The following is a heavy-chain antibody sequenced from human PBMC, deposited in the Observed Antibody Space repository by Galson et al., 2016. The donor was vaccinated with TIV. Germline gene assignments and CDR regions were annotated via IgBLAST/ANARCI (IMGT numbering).Heavy chain of an antibody. V-gene: IGHV1-2*02. CDR2: INPNSGGT. Sequence: SVKVSCKASGYTFTGQYMHWVRQAPGQGLEWMGWINPNSGGTNYEQKFQGRVTMTRDTSNTTAYMELSSLRSEDSAVYYCARTLPCGGDCYFFDYWGRGTLVTVSS. J-gene: IGHJ4*02. CDR1: GYTFTGQY. D-gene: IGHD2-21*02. CDR3: ARTLPCGGDCYFFDY.